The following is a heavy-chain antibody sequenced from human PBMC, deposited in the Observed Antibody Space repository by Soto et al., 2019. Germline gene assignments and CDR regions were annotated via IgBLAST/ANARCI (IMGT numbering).Heavy chain of an antibody. J-gene: IGHJ4*02. Sequence: ASVKVSCKASGYTFTSYDINWVRQATGQGLEWMGWMNPNSGNTGYAQKFQGRVTMTRNTSISTAYMELSSLRSEDTAVYYCARGLISYDFWSGYSDYWGQGTLVTVSS. D-gene: IGHD3-3*01. CDR2: MNPNSGNT. CDR1: GYTFTSYD. CDR3: ARGLISYDFWSGYSDY. V-gene: IGHV1-8*01.